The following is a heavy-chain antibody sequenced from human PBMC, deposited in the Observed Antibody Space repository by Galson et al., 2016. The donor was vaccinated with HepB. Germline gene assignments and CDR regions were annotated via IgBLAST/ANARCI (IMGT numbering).Heavy chain of an antibody. J-gene: IGHJ4*02. Sequence: SLRLSCAASGFTFSGYWMTWVRQAPGKGLEWVANIKQDGSEKNYVDSVKGRFTISRDNAENLVYLQMNSLRAEDTAMYYCASAPAATESDYWGQGTLVTVSP. CDR1: GFTFSGYW. CDR2: IKQDGSEK. D-gene: IGHD6-25*01. V-gene: IGHV3-7*01. CDR3: ASAPAATESDY.